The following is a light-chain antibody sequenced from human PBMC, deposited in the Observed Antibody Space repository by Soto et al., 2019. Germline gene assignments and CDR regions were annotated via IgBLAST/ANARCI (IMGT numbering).Light chain of an antibody. V-gene: IGKV3-20*01. CDR3: QHYVSSPPIT. CDR2: GVS. Sequence: EIVLTQSPGTLSLSPGERATLSCRASQSVSSSYLAWYQQKPGQAPRLLIYGVSSRATGIPDRFSGSGSGTDFTLTISRLEPEHFAVYYCQHYVSSPPITFGQGTRLEI. CDR1: QSVSSSY. J-gene: IGKJ5*01.